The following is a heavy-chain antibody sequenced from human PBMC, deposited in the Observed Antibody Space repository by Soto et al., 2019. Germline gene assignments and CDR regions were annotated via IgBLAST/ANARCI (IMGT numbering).Heavy chain of an antibody. CDR3: AKDRVDTAMVRGYFDY. D-gene: IGHD5-18*01. CDR1: GFTFSSYA. Sequence: GGSLRLSCAASGFTFSSYAMSWVRQAPGKGLEWVSAISGSGGSTYYADSVKGRFTISRDNSKNTLYLQMNSLRAEDTAVYYCAKDRVDTAMVRGYFDYWGQGTLVTVSS. J-gene: IGHJ4*02. V-gene: IGHV3-23*01. CDR2: ISGSGGST.